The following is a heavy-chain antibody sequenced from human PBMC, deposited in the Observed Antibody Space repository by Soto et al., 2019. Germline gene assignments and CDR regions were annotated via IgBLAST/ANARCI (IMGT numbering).Heavy chain of an antibody. D-gene: IGHD2-8*02. J-gene: IGHJ5*02. V-gene: IGHV4-4*07. CDR2: IYGSGTT. CDR1: GDSLNGYF. Sequence: SETLSLTCTVSGDSLNGYFWSWIRQPADKGLEWIGRIYGSGTTIYNPSLRGRVTISLDTSKNQFSLRLTSVTAADTAVYYCAKDIPGGIPPPWGHGTLVTVSS. CDR3: AKDIPGGIPPP.